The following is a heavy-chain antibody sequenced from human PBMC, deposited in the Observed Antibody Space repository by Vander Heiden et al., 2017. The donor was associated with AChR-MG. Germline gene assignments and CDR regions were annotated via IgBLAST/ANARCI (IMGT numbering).Heavy chain of an antibody. Sequence: QVQLVESGGGVVQPGRSLRPPCAAFGFTFSSSGMHGGGQGPGKGLEWVAVIWYDGSNKYYADSVKGRFTISRDNSKNTLYLQMNSLRAEDTAVYYCARDLVVGGYSYGHSLDYWGQGTLVTVSS. V-gene: IGHV3-33*01. CDR3: ARDLVVGGYSYGHSLDY. CDR1: GFTFSSSG. J-gene: IGHJ4*02. D-gene: IGHD5-18*01. CDR2: IWYDGSNK.